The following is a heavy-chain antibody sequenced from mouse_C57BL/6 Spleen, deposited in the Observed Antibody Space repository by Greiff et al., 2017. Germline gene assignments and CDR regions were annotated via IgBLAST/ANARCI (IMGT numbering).Heavy chain of an antibody. CDR1: GFSLTSYG. V-gene: IGHV2-4*01. CDR3: AKTTDGYYEGYCDY. CDR2: IWSGGST. J-gene: IGHJ2*01. Sequence: VMLVESGPGLVQPSQSLSITCTVSGFSLTSYGVHWVRQPPGKGLEWLGVIWSGGSTDYNAAFISRLSISKDNSKSQVFFKMNSLQADDTAIYYCAKTTDGYYEGYCDYWGQGTTLTVSS. D-gene: IGHD2-3*01.